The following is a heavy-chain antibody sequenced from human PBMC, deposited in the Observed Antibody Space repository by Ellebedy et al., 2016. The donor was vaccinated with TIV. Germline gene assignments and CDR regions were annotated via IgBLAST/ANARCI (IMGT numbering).Heavy chain of an antibody. Sequence: AASVKVSCKASGGTFSSYAISWVRQAPGQGLEWMGGIIPMFGTPNYAQKFQGRVKITADESTSTAYMELSSLKSEDTAVYYCARAIYDSSGYPPDYWGQGTLVTVSS. J-gene: IGHJ4*02. CDR2: IIPMFGTP. V-gene: IGHV1-69*13. CDR3: ARAIYDSSGYPPDY. CDR1: GGTFSSYA. D-gene: IGHD3-22*01.